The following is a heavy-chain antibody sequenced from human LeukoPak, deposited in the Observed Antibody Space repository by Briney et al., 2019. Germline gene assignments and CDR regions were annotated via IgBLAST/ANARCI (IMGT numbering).Heavy chain of an antibody. J-gene: IGHJ4*02. Sequence: GGSLRLSCAASGSTFSSYWMHWVRQAPGKGLVWVSRINEGGSTTNYADSVKGRSTIFRDNAKNTLYLQMNSPRAEDTAVYYCVRDLGGRSGHWGQGTLVTVSS. V-gene: IGHV3-74*01. D-gene: IGHD1-26*01. CDR2: INEGGSTT. CDR1: GSTFSSYW. CDR3: VRDLGGRSGH.